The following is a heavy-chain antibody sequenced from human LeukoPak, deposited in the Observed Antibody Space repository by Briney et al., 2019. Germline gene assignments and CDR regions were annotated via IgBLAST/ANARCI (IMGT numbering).Heavy chain of an antibody. CDR2: IYSGGST. D-gene: IGHD1-26*01. J-gene: IGHJ3*02. Sequence: TGGSLRLSCAASGFTVSSNYMSWVRQAPGKGLEWVSVIYSGGSTYYADSVKGRFTISRDNAKNSLYLQMNSLRAEDTAVYYCARVARSYPLGAFGIWGQGTMVTVSS. V-gene: IGHV3-66*01. CDR3: ARVARSYPLGAFGI. CDR1: GFTVSSNY.